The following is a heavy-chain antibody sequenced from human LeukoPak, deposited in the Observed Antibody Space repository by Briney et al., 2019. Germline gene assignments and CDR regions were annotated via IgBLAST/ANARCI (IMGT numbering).Heavy chain of an antibody. J-gene: IGHJ4*02. CDR1: GFTFSSYA. Sequence: GGSLRLSCAASGFTFSSYAMSWVRQAPGKGLEWVSVTSGGGSSTFYADSVKGRFTISRDNSKNTLYMQMNSLRAEDTAVYYCAREALYRIVNYRGQGTLVTVSS. CDR2: TSGGGSST. CDR3: AREALYRIVNY. V-gene: IGHV3-23*01. D-gene: IGHD1-14*01.